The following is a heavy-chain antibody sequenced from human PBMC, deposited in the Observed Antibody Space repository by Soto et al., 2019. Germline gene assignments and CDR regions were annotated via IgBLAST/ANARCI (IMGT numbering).Heavy chain of an antibody. CDR1: GYTFTSYD. CDR3: ARGPYYYFLTGYSLATPYYYYYYMDV. Sequence: ASVKVSCKASGYTFTSYDTNWVRQATGQGLEWMGWMNPNSGNTGYAQKFQGRVTMTRNTSISTAYMELSSLRSEDTAVYYCARGPYYYFLTGYSLATPYYYYYYMDVWGKGTSVTVSS. CDR2: MNPNSGNT. V-gene: IGHV1-8*01. J-gene: IGHJ6*03. D-gene: IGHD3-9*01.